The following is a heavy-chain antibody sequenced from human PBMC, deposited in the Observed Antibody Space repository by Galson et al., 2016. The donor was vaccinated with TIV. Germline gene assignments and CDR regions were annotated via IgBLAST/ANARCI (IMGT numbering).Heavy chain of an antibody. CDR2: INHSGHT. J-gene: IGHJ3*02. CDR1: GGSLSDYY. CDR3: ARVRRGNVGVVDATDAFDI. Sequence: SETLSLTCAVYGGSLSDYYWSWIRQPPGKGLEWNGEINHSGHTHHNPSLKSRVTISLDTSKNQFSLTLTSVTAADTALFYCARVRRGNVGVVDATDAFDIWDQGTMVTVSS. D-gene: IGHD2-15*01. V-gene: IGHV4-34*01.